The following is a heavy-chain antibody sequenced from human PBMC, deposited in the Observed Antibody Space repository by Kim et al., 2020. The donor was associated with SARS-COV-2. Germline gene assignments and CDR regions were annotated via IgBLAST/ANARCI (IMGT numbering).Heavy chain of an antibody. V-gene: IGHV3-72*01. CDR1: GFRFSDHY. CDR2: IRNKAKSYTT. J-gene: IGHJ3*01. CDR3: VRIGRAFDL. Sequence: GGSLRLSCAASGFRFSDHYMDWVRQAPGKGLEWVGRIRNKAKSYTTEYAASVKGRFTISRDDSKNSLYLEMNSLRTEDTAVYYCVRIGRAFDLWGQGTMV. D-gene: IGHD1-26*01.